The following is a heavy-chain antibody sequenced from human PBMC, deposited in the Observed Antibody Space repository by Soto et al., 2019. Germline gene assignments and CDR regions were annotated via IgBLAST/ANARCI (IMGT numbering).Heavy chain of an antibody. Sequence: GGSLRLSCAASGFTFSSYDMHWVRQATGKGLEWVSAIGTAGDTYYPGSVKGRFTISRENAKNSLYLQMNSLRAEDTAVYYCARAPSYYYDSSGYYYLDDWGQGTLVTVSS. D-gene: IGHD3-22*01. CDR1: GFTFSSYD. J-gene: IGHJ4*02. CDR3: ARAPSYYYDSSGYYYLDD. CDR2: IGTAGDT. V-gene: IGHV3-13*01.